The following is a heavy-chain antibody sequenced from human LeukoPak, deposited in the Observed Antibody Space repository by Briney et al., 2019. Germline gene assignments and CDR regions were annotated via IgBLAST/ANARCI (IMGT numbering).Heavy chain of an antibody. J-gene: IGHJ6*01. CDR2: IYYSGST. D-gene: IGHD3-10*01. CDR1: GGSISSYY. CDR3: ARLDYYGSGSYYMADYYYGMDV. Sequence: PSETLSLTCTVSGGSISSYYWSWIRQPPGKGLEWIGYIYYSGSTNYNPSLKSRVTISVDTPKNQFSLKLSSVTAADTAVYYCARLDYYGSGSYYMADYYYGMDVWGQGTTVTVSS. V-gene: IGHV4-59*01.